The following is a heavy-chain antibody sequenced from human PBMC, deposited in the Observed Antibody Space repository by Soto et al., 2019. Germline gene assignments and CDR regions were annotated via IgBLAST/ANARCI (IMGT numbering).Heavy chain of an antibody. CDR1: GGTFSSYA. D-gene: IGHD1-26*01. Sequence: QVQLVQSGAEVQKPGSSVKVSCKASGGTFSSYAISWVRQAPGQGLEWMGGIIPIFGTANYAQKFQGRVTITADESTSTAYMELSSLRSEDTAVYYCEIEAVGATSRNYGMDVWGQGTTVTVSS. V-gene: IGHV1-69*01. J-gene: IGHJ6*02. CDR2: IIPIFGTA. CDR3: EIEAVGATSRNYGMDV.